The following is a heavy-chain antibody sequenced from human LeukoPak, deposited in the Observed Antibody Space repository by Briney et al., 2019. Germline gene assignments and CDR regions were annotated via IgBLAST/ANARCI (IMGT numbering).Heavy chain of an antibody. J-gene: IGHJ4*02. V-gene: IGHV3-23*01. D-gene: IGHD5-18*01. Sequence: GGSLRLSCAASGFTFSSYWMHWVRQAPGKGLEWVSDINGSGGSTYYADSVKGRFTISRDNSKNTLYLQMNSLRAEDTAVYYCAKRIQSALATGYWGQGTLVTVSS. CDR2: INGSGGST. CDR1: GFTFSSYW. CDR3: AKRIQSALATGY.